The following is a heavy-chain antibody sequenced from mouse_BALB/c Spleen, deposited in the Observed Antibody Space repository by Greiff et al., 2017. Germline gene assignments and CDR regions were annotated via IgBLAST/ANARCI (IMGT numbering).Heavy chain of an antibody. CDR3: ARRAGVRRGAMDY. CDR2: IYWDDDK. V-gene: IGHV8-12*01. Sequence: QVTLKESGPGILQPSQTLSLTCSFSGFSLSTSGMGVSWIRQPSGKGLEWLAHIYWDDDKRYNPSLKSRLTISKDTSSNQVFLKITSVDTADTATYYCARRAGVRRGAMDYWGQGTSVTVSS. D-gene: IGHD2-14*01. J-gene: IGHJ4*01. CDR1: GFSLSTSGMG.